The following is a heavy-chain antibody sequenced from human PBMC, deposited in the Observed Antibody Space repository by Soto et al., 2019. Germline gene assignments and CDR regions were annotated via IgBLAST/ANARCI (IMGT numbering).Heavy chain of an antibody. CDR1: GFTFSSYS. V-gene: IGHV3-21*01. Sequence: EVQLVESGGGLVKPGGSLRLSCAASGFTFSSYSMNWVRQAPGKGLEWVSSISSRSSYIYHADSVKGRFTISRDNAKNSLYLQMNSLRAEDTAVYYCARDIYCSSSSCYFSGMDVWGQGTTVTVSS. CDR2: ISSRSSYI. J-gene: IGHJ6*02. D-gene: IGHD2-2*01. CDR3: ARDIYCSSSSCYFSGMDV.